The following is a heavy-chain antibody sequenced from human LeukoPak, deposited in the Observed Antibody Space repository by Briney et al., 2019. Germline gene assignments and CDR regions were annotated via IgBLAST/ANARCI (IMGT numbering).Heavy chain of an antibody. D-gene: IGHD6-6*01. V-gene: IGHV4-31*03. J-gene: IGHJ6*02. CDR3: ARGALILEAARPDDIVGPPPPYGMDV. CDR1: GGSISSGGYY. CDR2: IYYSGST. Sequence: PSQTLSLTCTVSGGSISSGGYYWSWIRQHPGKGLEWIGYIYYSGSTYYNPSLKSRVTISVDTSKNQFSLKLSSVTAADTAVYYCARGALILEAARPDDIVGPPPPYGMDVWGQGTTVTVSS.